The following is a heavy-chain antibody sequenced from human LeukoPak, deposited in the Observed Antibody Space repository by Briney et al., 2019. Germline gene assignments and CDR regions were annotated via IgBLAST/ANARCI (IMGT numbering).Heavy chain of an antibody. CDR2: IIPIFGTA. D-gene: IGHD2-2*01. Sequence: GASVKVSCKASGGTFSSYAISWVRQAPGQGLEWMGGIIPIFGTANYAQKFQGRVTITTDESTSTAYMELSSLRSEDTAVYYCASLGYCSSTSCPAGVYWGQGTLVTVSS. CDR3: ASLGYCSSTSCPAGVY. V-gene: IGHV1-69*05. J-gene: IGHJ4*02. CDR1: GGTFSSYA.